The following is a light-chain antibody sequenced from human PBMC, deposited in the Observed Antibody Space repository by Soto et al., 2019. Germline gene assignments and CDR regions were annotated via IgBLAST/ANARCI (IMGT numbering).Light chain of an antibody. V-gene: IGLV2-14*01. Sequence: QSALTQPASVSGSPGQSITISCTGTSSDVGGYNYVSWYQQHPGKAPKLMIYDVSNRPSGVSNRFSGSKSGNTASLTISGLQAEDEADYYCRSYTSSSTRFYVFGTGTKVTVL. CDR2: DVS. J-gene: IGLJ1*01. CDR3: RSYTSSSTRFYV. CDR1: SSDVGGYNY.